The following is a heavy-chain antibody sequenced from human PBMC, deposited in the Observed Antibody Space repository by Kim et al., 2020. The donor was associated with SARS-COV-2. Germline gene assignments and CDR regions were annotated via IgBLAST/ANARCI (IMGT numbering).Heavy chain of an antibody. V-gene: IGHV3-23*01. D-gene: IGHD3-22*01. CDR2: ISGSGGST. J-gene: IGHJ4*02. Sequence: GGSLRLSCAASGFTFSSYAMSWVRQAPGKGLEWVSAISGSGGSTYYADSVKGRFTISRDNSKNTLYLQMNSLRAEDTAVYYCAKDTNPLTYDSSGYPNTDYWGQGTLVTVSS. CDR3: AKDTNPLTYDSSGYPNTDY. CDR1: GFTFSSYA.